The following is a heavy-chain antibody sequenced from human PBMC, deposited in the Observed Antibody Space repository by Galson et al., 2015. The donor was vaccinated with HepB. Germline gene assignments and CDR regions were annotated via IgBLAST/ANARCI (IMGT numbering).Heavy chain of an antibody. J-gene: IGHJ4*02. CDR3: ARGGLRYFDWLLDGQPPFDY. D-gene: IGHD3-9*01. CDR1: GFTFSSYA. CDR2: ISYDGSNK. Sequence: SLRLSCAASGFTFSSYAMHWVRQAPGKGLEWVAVISYDGSNKYYADSVKGRFTISRDNSKNTLYLQMNSLRAEDTAVYYCARGGLRYFDWLLDGQPPFDYWGQGTLVTVSS. V-gene: IGHV3-30-3*01.